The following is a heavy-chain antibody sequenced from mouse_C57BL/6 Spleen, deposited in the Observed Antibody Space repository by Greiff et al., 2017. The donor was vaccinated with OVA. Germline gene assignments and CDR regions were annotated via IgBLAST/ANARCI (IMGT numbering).Heavy chain of an antibody. CDR3: ARDYYGSRKDY. D-gene: IGHD1-1*01. J-gene: IGHJ2*01. CDR1: GYTFTSYW. CDR2: IYPGSGST. Sequence: VQLQQSGAELVKPGASVKMSCKASGYTFTSYWITWVKQRPGQGLEWIGDIYPGSGSTNYNEKFKSKATLTVDTSSSTAYMQLSSLTSEDSAVYYCARDYYGSRKDYWGQGTTLTVSS. V-gene: IGHV1-55*01.